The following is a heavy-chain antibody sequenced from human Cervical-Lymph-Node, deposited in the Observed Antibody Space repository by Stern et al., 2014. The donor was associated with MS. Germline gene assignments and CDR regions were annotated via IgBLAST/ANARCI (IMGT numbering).Heavy chain of an antibody. CDR2: IDWENDK. D-gene: IGHD1-1*01. V-gene: IGHV2-70*15. CDR3: ARDSWNVVYFDL. J-gene: IGHJ2*01. CDR1: GFSLGTSGAS. Sequence: QVPLRESGPALVKPTQTVTLTCTFSGFSLGTSGASVSWIRQPPGKALEWLARIDWENDKYYSTSPQTRLTISKDTSIDQVVLTMTNMSPMDTATYYCARDSWNVVYFDLWGRGTLVTVSS.